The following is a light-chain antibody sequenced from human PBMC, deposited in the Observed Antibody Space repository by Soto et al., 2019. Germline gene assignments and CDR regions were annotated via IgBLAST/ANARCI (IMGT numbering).Light chain of an antibody. J-gene: IGKJ2*01. V-gene: IGKV1-8*01. CDR2: AAS. CDR3: QQYYSYPYT. Sequence: AIRMTQSPSSLSASKGDRVTITFRASQGITSYLAGYQQKPGKAPKLLIYAASTLQSGVPSRFSGSGSGTDFTLTISCLQSEDFATYYCQQYYSYPYTFGQGTKLEIK. CDR1: QGITSY.